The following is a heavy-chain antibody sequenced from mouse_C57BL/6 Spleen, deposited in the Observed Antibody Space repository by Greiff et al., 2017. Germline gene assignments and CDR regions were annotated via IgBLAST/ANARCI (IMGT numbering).Heavy chain of an antibody. Sequence: VQLKESGPGLVAPSQSLSITCTVSGFSLTSYCVHWVRQPPGKGLEWLVVIWSDGSTTYNAALKSRLSISKDKSKSQVFLKMNSLQTDDTAIYYCARHQDGHYFAYWGQGNTHPVSS. CDR2: IWSDGST. D-gene: IGHD2-3*01. J-gene: IGHJ2*01. V-gene: IGHV2-6-1*01. CDR1: GFSLTSYC. CDR3: ARHQDGHYFAY.